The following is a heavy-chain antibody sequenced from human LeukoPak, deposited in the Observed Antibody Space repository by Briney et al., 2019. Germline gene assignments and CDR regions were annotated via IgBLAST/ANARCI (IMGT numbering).Heavy chain of an antibody. V-gene: IGHV4-34*01. Sequence: SETLSLTCAVYGGSFSGYYWSWIRQPPGKGLEWIGEINHSGSTNYNPSLRSRVTISVDTSKNQFSLKLSSVTAADTAVYYCARGGSRFLEWLLLWGAFDIWGQGTMVTVSS. CDR2: INHSGST. CDR3: ARGGSRFLEWLLLWGAFDI. CDR1: GGSFSGYY. J-gene: IGHJ3*02. D-gene: IGHD3-3*01.